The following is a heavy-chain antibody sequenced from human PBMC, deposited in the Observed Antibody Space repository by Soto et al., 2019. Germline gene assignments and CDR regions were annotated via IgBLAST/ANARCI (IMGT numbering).Heavy chain of an antibody. CDR1: GYTLTSYY. CDR3: TTDSYSSIIVVRFDY. J-gene: IGHJ4*01. V-gene: IGHV1-46*01. D-gene: IGHD3-22*01. Sequence: ASVKVSCKESGYTLTSYYMHWVRQAPGQGPEWMGIINPSGGDTRYAQIFQGRVTMTRDTSTSIVYMVYLQMNSLKTEDTGIYYCTTDSYSSIIVVRFDYWGHGTLVTVSS. CDR2: INPSGGDT.